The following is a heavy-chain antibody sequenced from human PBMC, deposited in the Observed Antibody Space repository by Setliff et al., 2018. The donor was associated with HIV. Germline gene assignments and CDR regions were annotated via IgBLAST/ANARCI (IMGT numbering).Heavy chain of an antibody. CDR2: IWYDGSNK. CDR3: ARNGARRGLAVARGIWHFDM. Sequence: GGSLRLSCAASGFTFSSYGMHWVRQAPGKGLEWVALIWYDGSNKYYADSVKGRFTISRDNSKNTLYLRVNSLRAEDMAVYYCARNGARRGLAVARGIWHFDMWGRGTLVTVSS. CDR1: GFTFSSYG. V-gene: IGHV3-33*08. D-gene: IGHD6-19*01. J-gene: IGHJ2*01.